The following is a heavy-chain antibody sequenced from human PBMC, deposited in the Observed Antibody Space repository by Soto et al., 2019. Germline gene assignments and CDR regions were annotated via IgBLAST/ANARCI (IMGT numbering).Heavy chain of an antibody. J-gene: IGHJ6*02. V-gene: IGHV1-18*01. Sequence: ASVKVSCKASGYTSTSYGISWVRQAPGQGLEWMGWISAYNGNTNYAQKLQGRVTMTTDTSTSTAYMELRSLRFDDTAVYYCARDHIVLMVYAKSYYYYGMDVWGQGTTVTVSS. CDR1: GYTSTSYG. CDR3: ARDHIVLMVYAKSYYYYGMDV. CDR2: ISAYNGNT. D-gene: IGHD2-8*01.